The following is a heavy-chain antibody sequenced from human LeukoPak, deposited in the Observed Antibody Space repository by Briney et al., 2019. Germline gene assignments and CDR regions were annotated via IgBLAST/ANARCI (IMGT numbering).Heavy chain of an antibody. CDR2: ISYDGSNK. V-gene: IGHV3-30*04. CDR3: AREPYYDFWSGYYRNAFDI. D-gene: IGHD3-3*01. Sequence: PGGSLRLSCAASGFTFSSYAMHWVRQAPGKGLEWVAVISYDGSNKYYADSVKGRFTISRDNSKNTLYLQMNSLRSEDTAVYYCAREPYYDFWSGYYRNAFDIWGQGTMVTVSS. J-gene: IGHJ3*02. CDR1: GFTFSSYA.